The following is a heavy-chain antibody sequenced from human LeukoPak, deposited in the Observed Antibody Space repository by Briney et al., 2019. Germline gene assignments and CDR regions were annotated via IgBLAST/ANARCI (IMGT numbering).Heavy chain of an antibody. D-gene: IGHD3-16*01. CDR2: ISSGGRT. Sequence: PSETLSLTCTVSGDSFSSYHWSWLRQPPGKGLEWIGYISSGGRTSYNPSLQSRVTISVDTSKNQFSLKLSSVTAADTAVYYCARGGRGDHTWGSYYWDHWGQGTLVSVSS. V-gene: IGHV4-59*01. CDR1: GDSFSSYH. CDR3: ARGGRGDHTWGSYYWDH. J-gene: IGHJ4*02.